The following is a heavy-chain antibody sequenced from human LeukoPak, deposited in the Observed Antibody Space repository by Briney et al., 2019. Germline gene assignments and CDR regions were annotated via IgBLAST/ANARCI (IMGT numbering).Heavy chain of an antibody. CDR2: INPNSCGT. V-gene: IGHV1-2*06. D-gene: IGHD2/OR15-2a*01. J-gene: IGHJ4*02. CDR3: AGDYLY. Sequence: ASVPVSFQASGYTFTGYYMHWVRQAPAQGLEWMGRINPNSCGTNYEHKFQGRVTMTRDASISKDDMELSRLRSDDKAVYYCAGDYLYWGQGTLISVSS. CDR1: GYTFTGYY.